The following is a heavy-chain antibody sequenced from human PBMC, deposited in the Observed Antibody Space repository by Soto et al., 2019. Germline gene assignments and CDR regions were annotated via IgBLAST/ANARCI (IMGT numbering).Heavy chain of an antibody. CDR2: INHSGST. CDR1: GGSGNGYY. D-gene: IGHD6-13*01. CDR3: ARVICFWQQLVRRDYGMDV. V-gene: IGHV4-34*01. J-gene: IGHJ6*02. Sequence: TLETLPHTCAVYGGSGNGYYWNWICQPTGKGLEWIGEINHSGSTNYNPSLKSRVTISVDTSKNQFSLKLSSVTAADTAVYYCARVICFWQQLVRRDYGMDVWGQGTTVTVSS.